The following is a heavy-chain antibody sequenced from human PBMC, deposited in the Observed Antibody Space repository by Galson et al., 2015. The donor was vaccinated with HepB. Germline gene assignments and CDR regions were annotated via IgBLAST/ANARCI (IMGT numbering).Heavy chain of an antibody. J-gene: IGHJ4*02. CDR2: ISYDGSNK. CDR1: GFTFSSYG. D-gene: IGHD3-10*01. Sequence: SLRLSCAASGFTFSSYGMHWVRQAPGKGLEWVAVISYDGSNKYYADSVKGRFTISRDNSKNTLYLQMNSLRAEDTAVYYCAKDTGFGELFGDYWGQGTLVTVSS. V-gene: IGHV3-30*18. CDR3: AKDTGFGELFGDY.